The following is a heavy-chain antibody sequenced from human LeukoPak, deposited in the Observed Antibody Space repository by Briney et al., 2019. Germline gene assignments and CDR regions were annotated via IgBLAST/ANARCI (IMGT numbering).Heavy chain of an antibody. CDR1: GITFSNYA. Sequence: PGGSLRLSCVASGITFSNYAVSWVRQAPEKGLDWVSVISGSAHKIRYADSVKGRFTISRDNSENIVYLQMNNQRVEDTAVYYCAGRPTGYSSGYIHWGQGTLVTVSS. J-gene: IGHJ4*02. D-gene: IGHD5-18*01. V-gene: IGHV3-23*01. CDR3: AGRPTGYSSGYIH. CDR2: ISGSAHKI.